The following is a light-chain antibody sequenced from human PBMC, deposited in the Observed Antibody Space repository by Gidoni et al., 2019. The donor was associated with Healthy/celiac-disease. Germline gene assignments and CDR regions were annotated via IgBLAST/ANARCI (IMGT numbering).Light chain of an antibody. CDR2: AAS. J-gene: IGKJ2*01. CDR1: QSIISY. V-gene: IGKV1-39*01. Sequence: DIQMTQSTSSLSASVGDSVTITCRASQSIISYLNWYQQKPGKAPKLLIYAASSLQSGVPSRFSGSGSVTDFTLTISSLQPGDFATYYCQQSYSAPHTFGQGTKLEIK. CDR3: QQSYSAPHT.